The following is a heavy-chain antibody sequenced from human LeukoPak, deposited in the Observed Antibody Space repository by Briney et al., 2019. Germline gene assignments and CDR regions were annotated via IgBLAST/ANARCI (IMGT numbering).Heavy chain of an antibody. D-gene: IGHD3-3*01. CDR3: ARTNDFWSGFSPSSWFDP. CDR2: IYYSGST. CDR1: GGSISSSSYY. V-gene: IGHV4-39*01. J-gene: IGHJ5*02. Sequence: KTSETLSLTCTVSGGSISSSSYYWGWIRQPPGKGLEWIGSIYYSGSTYYNPSLKSRVTISVDTSKNQFSLKLSSVTAADTAVYYCARTNDFWSGFSPSSWFDPWGQGTLVTVSS.